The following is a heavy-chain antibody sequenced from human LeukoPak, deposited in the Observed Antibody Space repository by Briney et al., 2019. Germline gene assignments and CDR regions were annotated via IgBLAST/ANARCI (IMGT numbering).Heavy chain of an antibody. CDR2: IIPIFGTA. J-gene: IGHJ4*02. CDR1: GGSFSRYA. D-gene: IGHD2-8*02. CDR3: ARGSGETGGYYYVY. V-gene: IGHV1-69*13. Sequence: SVKVSCKASGGSFSRYAISWVRQAPGQGLEWMGGIIPIFGTANYAQKFQGRVTITADESTRTAYMELRTLRSEDTAIYYCARGSGETGGYYYVYWGRGTPVTVSS.